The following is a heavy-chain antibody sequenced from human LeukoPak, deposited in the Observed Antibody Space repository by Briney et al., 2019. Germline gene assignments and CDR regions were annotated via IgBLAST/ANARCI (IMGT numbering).Heavy chain of an antibody. V-gene: IGHV1-2*02. J-gene: IGHJ4*02. CDR3: VTAEAVAGFDY. D-gene: IGHD6-19*01. Sequence: ASVKVSCRASGYTFTGYYMHWVRQAPGQGLEWMGWINPNSGGTNYAQKFQGRVTMTRDTSISTAYMELSRLRSDDTAVYYCVTAEAVAGFDYWGQGTLVTVSS. CDR1: GYTFTGYY. CDR2: INPNSGGT.